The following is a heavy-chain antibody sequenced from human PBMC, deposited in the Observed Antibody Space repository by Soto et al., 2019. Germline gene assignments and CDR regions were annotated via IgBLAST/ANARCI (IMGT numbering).Heavy chain of an antibody. J-gene: IGHJ6*02. CDR2: INAGNGNT. V-gene: IGHV1-3*01. D-gene: IGHD4-4*01. Sequence: QVQLVQSGAEVKKPGASVKVSCKASGYTFTSYAMHWVRQAPGQRLEWMGWINAGNGNTKYSQKFQGRGTITRDTSASTAYMEPSSLRSEDTAVYYCASSYSNYALIDYYYYGMDAWGQGTTVTVSS. CDR3: ASSYSNYALIDYYYYGMDA. CDR1: GYTFTSYA.